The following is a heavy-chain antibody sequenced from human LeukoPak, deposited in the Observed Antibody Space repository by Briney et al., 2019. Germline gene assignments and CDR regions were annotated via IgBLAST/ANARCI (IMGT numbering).Heavy chain of an antibody. CDR2: ISHDGSNK. D-gene: IGHD5-24*01. Sequence: PGGSLRLSYAASGFTFSIYGIHWVRQAPGKGLEWVAVISHDGSNKYYADSVKGRFTIPRDNSKNTLYLQMNSLRAEDTAVYYCARDLGDGYNWKMAFDIWGQGTMVTVSS. V-gene: IGHV3-30*03. J-gene: IGHJ3*02. CDR3: ARDLGDGYNWKMAFDI. CDR1: GFTFSIYG.